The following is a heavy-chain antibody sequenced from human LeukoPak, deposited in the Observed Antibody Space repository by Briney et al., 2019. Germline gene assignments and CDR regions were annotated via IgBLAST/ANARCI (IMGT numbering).Heavy chain of an antibody. Sequence: GGSLRLSCAASGFTFDDCAMHWVRQAPGKGLEWVSGISWNSGSIGYADSVKGRFTISRDNAKNSLYLQMNSLRAEDTALYYCAKDGGSGSSNYYMDVWGKGTTVTVSS. CDR3: AKDGGSGSSNYYMDV. V-gene: IGHV3-9*01. CDR2: ISWNSGSI. J-gene: IGHJ6*03. CDR1: GFTFDDCA. D-gene: IGHD3-10*01.